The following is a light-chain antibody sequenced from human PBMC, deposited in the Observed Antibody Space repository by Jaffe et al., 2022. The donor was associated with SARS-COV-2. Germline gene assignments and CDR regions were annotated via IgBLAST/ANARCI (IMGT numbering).Light chain of an antibody. CDR1: QTFSSW. CDR2: KAS. J-gene: IGKJ1*01. CDR3: QQYNTYPWT. Sequence: DIQMTQSPSTLSASVGDRVTITCRASQTFSSWLAWYQQKPGKAPKLLIYKASSLESGVPLRFSGSGSGTEFTLTISSLQPDDFATYYCQQYNTYPWTFGQGTKVEIK. V-gene: IGKV1-5*03.